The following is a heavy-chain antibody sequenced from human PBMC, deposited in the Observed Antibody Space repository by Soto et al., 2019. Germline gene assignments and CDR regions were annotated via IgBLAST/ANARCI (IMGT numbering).Heavy chain of an antibody. CDR3: ARYSGSYWHYLDF. Sequence: LKISCKGSGYSFASHWVAWVRQVPEKGLERIGAIYPGDSDTKYSSAFRGHVTISADTSVSTAYLQWRSLEATDSAIYYCARYSGSYWHYLDFWGQGTLVTVSS. D-gene: IGHD1-26*01. J-gene: IGHJ4*02. CDR1: GYSFASHW. V-gene: IGHV5-51*01. CDR2: IYPGDSDT.